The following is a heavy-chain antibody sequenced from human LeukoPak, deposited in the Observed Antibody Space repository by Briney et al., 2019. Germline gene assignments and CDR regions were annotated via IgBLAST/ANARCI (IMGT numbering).Heavy chain of an antibody. D-gene: IGHD7-27*01. CDR1: GYTLTELS. V-gene: IGHV1-24*01. J-gene: IGHJ6*02. CDR3: ATAHLGYYYYGMDV. CDR2: FDPEDGET. Sequence: ASVKVSCKVSGYTLTELSMHWVRQAPGKGLEWMGGFDPEDGETIYAQKFQGRVTMTEDTSTDTAYMELSSLRSEDTAVYYCATAHLGYYYYGMDVWGQGTTVTVSS.